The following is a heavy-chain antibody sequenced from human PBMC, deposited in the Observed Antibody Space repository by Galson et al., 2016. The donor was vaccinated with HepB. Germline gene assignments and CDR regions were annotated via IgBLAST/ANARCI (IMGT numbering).Heavy chain of an antibody. D-gene: IGHD4-17*01. CDR1: GFIFNTYW. Sequence: SLRLSCAASGFIFNTYWMNWVRQAPGKGLEWVANIKVRGGETYYVDSVRGRFTISRDNAKNSLYLQMNSLRAEDTAVYYCAREGMTTVTPPKLPTKYYYYHCAMDVWGKGTTVTVSS. CDR2: IKVRGGET. J-gene: IGHJ6*04. V-gene: IGHV3-7*01. CDR3: AREGMTTVTPPKLPTKYYYYHCAMDV.